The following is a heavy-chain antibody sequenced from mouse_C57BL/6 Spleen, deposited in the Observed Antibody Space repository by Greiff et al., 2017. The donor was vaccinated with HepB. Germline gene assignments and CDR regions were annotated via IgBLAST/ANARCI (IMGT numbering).Heavy chain of an antibody. Sequence: EVQRVESGGGLVKPGGSLKLSCAASGFTFSSYAMSWVRQTPEKRLEWVATISDGGSYTYYPDNVKGRFTISRDNAKNNLYLQMSHLKSEDTAMYYCARPSTGTGWYFDVWGTGTTVTVSS. V-gene: IGHV5-4*01. D-gene: IGHD4-1*02. CDR2: ISDGGSYT. J-gene: IGHJ1*03. CDR1: GFTFSSYA. CDR3: ARPSTGTGWYFDV.